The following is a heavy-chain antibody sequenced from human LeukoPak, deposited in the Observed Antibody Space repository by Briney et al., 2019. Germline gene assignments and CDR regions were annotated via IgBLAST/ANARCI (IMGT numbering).Heavy chain of an antibody. CDR2: IKQDGSDK. J-gene: IGHJ4*02. CDR3: ARAEEQRWGYVDY. D-gene: IGHD5-24*01. Sequence: GSLSLSCAASGFTFSSYAMSWVRPAPGKGLEWVANIKQDGSDKYYVDSVKGRFTISRDNAKNSLYLQMNSLRDEDTAVYYCARAEEQRWGYVDYWGQGTLVTVSS. CDR1: GFTFSSYA. V-gene: IGHV3-7*04.